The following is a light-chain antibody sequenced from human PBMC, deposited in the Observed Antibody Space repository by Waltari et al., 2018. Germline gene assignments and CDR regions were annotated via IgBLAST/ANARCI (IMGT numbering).Light chain of an antibody. J-gene: IGKJ1*01. V-gene: IGKV3-20*01. CDR2: AAS. Sequence: EIVLTQSQGTLSLAQGERATLPCRASQGVSRTLAWYQQKPGQAPSLLIYAASTRATGIPDRFSGSGSGTDFSLTISRLEPEDFAVYYCQHYVRLPATFGQGTKVEIK. CDR1: QGVSRT. CDR3: QHYVRLPAT.